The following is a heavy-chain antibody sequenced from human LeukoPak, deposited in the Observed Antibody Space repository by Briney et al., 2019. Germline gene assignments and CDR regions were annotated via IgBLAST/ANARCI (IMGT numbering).Heavy chain of an antibody. D-gene: IGHD2-21*02. CDR2: ISAYNGNT. Sequence: ASVKVSCKASGYTFTSYGISWVRQAPGQGLEWMGWISAYNGNTSYAQKLQGRVTMTTDTSTSTAYMELRSLRSDDTAVYYCARSVVVTAIPHYYYGMDVWGQGTTVTVSS. CDR3: ARSVVVTAIPHYYYGMDV. CDR1: GYTFTSYG. J-gene: IGHJ6*02. V-gene: IGHV1-18*01.